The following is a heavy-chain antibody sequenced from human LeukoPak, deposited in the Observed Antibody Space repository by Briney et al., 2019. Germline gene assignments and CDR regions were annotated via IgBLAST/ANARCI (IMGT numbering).Heavy chain of an antibody. J-gene: IGHJ5*02. CDR1: GGTFSSYA. CDR3: ARAPIQTSAFNWFDP. CDR2: IIPIFGTA. V-gene: IGHV1-69*13. Sequence: APVKVSCKASGGTFSSYAISWVRQAPGQGLEWMGGIIPIFGTANYAQKFQGRVTITADESTSTAYMELSSLRSEDAAVYYCARAPIQTSAFNWFDPWGQGTLVTVSS.